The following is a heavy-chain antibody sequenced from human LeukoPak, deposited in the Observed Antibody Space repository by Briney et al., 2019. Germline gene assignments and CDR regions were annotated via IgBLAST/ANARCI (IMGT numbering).Heavy chain of an antibody. V-gene: IGHV4-34*01. CDR3: AREIAAGN. CDR2: INHSGST. J-gene: IGHJ4*02. D-gene: IGHD6-13*01. CDR1: GGSFSGYY. Sequence: SETLSLTCAVYGGSFSGYYWSWTRQPPGKGLEWIGEINHSGSTNYNPSLKSRVTISVDTSKNQFSLKLSSVTAADTAVYYCAREIAAGNWGQGTLVTVSS.